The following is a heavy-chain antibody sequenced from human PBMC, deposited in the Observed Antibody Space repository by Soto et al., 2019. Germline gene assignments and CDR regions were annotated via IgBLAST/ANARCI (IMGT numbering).Heavy chain of an antibody. CDR2: MNPNSGNT. CDR1: GYTFTSYD. CDR3: ARGRYYDFWSGYNWFDP. J-gene: IGHJ5*02. Sequence: QVQLVQSGAEVKKPGASVKVSCKASGYTFTSYDINWVRQATGQGLEWRGWMNPNSGNTGYAQKFQGRVTMTRNTSISTAYMELSSLRSEDTAVYYCARGRYYDFWSGYNWFDPWGQGTLVTVSS. D-gene: IGHD3-3*01. V-gene: IGHV1-8*01.